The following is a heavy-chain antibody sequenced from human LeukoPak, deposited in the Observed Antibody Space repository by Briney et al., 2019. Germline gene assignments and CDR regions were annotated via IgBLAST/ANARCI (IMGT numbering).Heavy chain of an antibody. D-gene: IGHD2-2*01. CDR3: AKQHGSSSICLSCFDY. CDR1: QGTFSSYA. J-gene: IGHJ4*02. V-gene: IGHV1-69*06. CDR2: IIPIFGTA. Sequence: SVKVSCKASQGTFSSYAISGIRQAPGQGLEWMGIIIPIFGTANYAQKFQGRVTTTADKSTSTAYMELSSLRSEDTADYCAKQHGSSSICLSCFDYWGQGTLVTVSS.